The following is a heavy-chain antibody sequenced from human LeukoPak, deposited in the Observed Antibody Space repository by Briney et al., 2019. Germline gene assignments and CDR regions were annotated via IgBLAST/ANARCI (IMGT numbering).Heavy chain of an antibody. J-gene: IGHJ5*02. V-gene: IGHV1-8*01. CDR1: GYTFTSYD. D-gene: IGHD3-10*01. Sequence: ASVKVSCKASGYTFTSYDINWVRQATGQGLEWMGWMNPNSGNTGYAQKFQGRVTMTRNTSISTAYMELSSLRSEDTAVYYCARARYDYYYGSGSYYHTNWFDPWGQGTLVTVSS. CDR2: MNPNSGNT. CDR3: ARARYDYYYGSGSYYHTNWFDP.